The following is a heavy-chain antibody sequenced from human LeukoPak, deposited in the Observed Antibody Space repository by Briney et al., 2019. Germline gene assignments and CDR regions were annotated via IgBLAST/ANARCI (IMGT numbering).Heavy chain of an antibody. CDR1: GYTFTSYA. CDR3: ARDQSDGYCSGGSCRNWFDP. D-gene: IGHD2-15*01. V-gene: IGHV1-69*05. J-gene: IGHJ5*02. Sequence: GASVKVSCKASGYTFTSYAISWVRQAPGQGLEWMGGIIPIFGTANYAQKFQGRVTITTDESTSTAYMELSSLRSEDTAVYYCARDQSDGYCSGGSCRNWFDPWGQGTLVTVSS. CDR2: IIPIFGTA.